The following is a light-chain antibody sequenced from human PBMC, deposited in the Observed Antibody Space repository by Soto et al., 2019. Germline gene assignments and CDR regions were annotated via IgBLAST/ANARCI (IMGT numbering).Light chain of an antibody. CDR1: QSVSSY. V-gene: IGKV3-11*01. Sequence: EIVLTQSPATLSLSPVERATLSCRASQSVSSYLAWYQQKPGQAPRLLIYDASNRATGIPARLSGSGSGTDFTLTISSLEPEDFAVYYCQQRSNWLTFGGGTKVDIK. J-gene: IGKJ4*01. CDR2: DAS. CDR3: QQRSNWLT.